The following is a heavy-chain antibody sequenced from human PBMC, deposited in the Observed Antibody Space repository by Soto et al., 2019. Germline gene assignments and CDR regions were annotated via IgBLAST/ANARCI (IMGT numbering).Heavy chain of an antibody. J-gene: IGHJ3*02. CDR1: GFSFSSSW. Sequence: EVQLVESGGGLVQPGGSLRLSCAASGFSFSSSWMHWVRQAPGKGLVWVSRISFDGTATTSADAVKGRFIISRDNAKNTLFLQMHNLRADDTAMYYCVRDRRLRGHPFDIWGQGTFDSVSS. CDR2: ISFDGTAT. CDR3: VRDRRLRGHPFDI. D-gene: IGHD2-21*02. V-gene: IGHV3-74*03.